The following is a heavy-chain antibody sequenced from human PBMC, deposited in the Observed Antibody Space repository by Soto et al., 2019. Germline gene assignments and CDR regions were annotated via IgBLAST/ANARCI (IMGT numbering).Heavy chain of an antibody. CDR3: AKDFKPLSPDSYFDY. CDR1: KFTFRSYG. Sequence: VQLVESGGGVVQPGRSLRLSCVASKFTFRSYGMHWVRQAPGKGLEWVARISFDGSDKYYGKSVKGRFTISRDNSKNTLYLQMSSLSAEDTAVYYCAKDFKPLSPDSYFDYWGQGALVSVSS. CDR2: ISFDGSDK. J-gene: IGHJ4*02. V-gene: IGHV3-30*18.